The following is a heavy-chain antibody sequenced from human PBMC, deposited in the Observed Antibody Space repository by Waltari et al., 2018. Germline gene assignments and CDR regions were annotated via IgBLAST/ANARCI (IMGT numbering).Heavy chain of an antibody. CDR3: ASNYDFWSGSFDY. CDR2: IYYSGST. Sequence: VQLVESGGGLVKPGGSLRLSCAASGFTFSNAWMNWVRQAPGKGLEWIGYIYYSGSTNYNPSLKSRVTISVDTSKNQFSLKLSSVTAADTAVYYCASNYDFWSGSFDYWGQGTLVTVSS. D-gene: IGHD3-3*01. CDR1: GFTFSNAW. V-gene: IGHV4-59*01. J-gene: IGHJ4*02.